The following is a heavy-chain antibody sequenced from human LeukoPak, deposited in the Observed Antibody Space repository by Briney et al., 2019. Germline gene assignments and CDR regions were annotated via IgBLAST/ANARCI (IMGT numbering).Heavy chain of an antibody. CDR2: ISYDGSNK. D-gene: IGHD2-2*01. CDR1: GFTFSSYA. J-gene: IGHJ4*02. Sequence: GGSLRLSCAASGFTFSSYAMHWVRQAPGKGLEWVAVISYDGSNKYYADSVKGRFTISRDNSKNTLYLQMNSQRAEDTAVYYCAREDIVVVPADATPFDYWGQGTLVTVSS. V-gene: IGHV3-30*01. CDR3: AREDIVVVPADATPFDY.